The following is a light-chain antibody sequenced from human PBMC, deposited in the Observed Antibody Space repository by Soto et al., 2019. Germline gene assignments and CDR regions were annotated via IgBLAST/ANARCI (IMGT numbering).Light chain of an antibody. CDR3: SSYRTLSSRV. J-gene: IGLJ3*02. CDR1: SSDVGGYNY. Sequence: QSALTQPASVSGSPGQSITISCTGTSSDVGGYNYVSWYQQHPGKAPKLMIYDVSNRPSGVSDRFSGSKSGNTASLTISGLQPEDEADYYCSSYRTLSSRVFGGGTKVTVL. CDR2: DVS. V-gene: IGLV2-14*03.